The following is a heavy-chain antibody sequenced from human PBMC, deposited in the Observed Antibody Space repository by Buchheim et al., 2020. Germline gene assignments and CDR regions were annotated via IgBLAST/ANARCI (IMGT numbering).Heavy chain of an antibody. CDR1: GFTFSSYG. CDR2: ISYDGSNK. V-gene: IGHV3-30*18. J-gene: IGHJ6*02. D-gene: IGHD2-2*02. CDR3: AKGNYTALRSPDSPRPLYYYYGMDV. Sequence: QVQLVESGGGVVQPGRSLRLSCAASGFTFSSYGMHWVRQAPGKGLEWVAVISYDGSNKYYADSVKGRFTISRDNSKNTLYLQMNSLRAEDTAVYYCAKGNYTALRSPDSPRPLYYYYGMDVWGQGTT.